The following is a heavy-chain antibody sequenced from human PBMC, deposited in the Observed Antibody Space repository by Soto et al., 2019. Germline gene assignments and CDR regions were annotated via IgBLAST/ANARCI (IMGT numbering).Heavy chain of an antibody. CDR1: GYTFTGYY. CDR2: INPNSGGT. CDR3: ARESELELRDAMDV. D-gene: IGHD1-7*01. V-gene: IGHV1-2*02. J-gene: IGHJ6*02. Sequence: ASVKVSCKAPGYTFTGYYMHWVRQAPGQGLEWMGWINPNSGGTNYAQKFQGRVTMTRDTSISTAYMELSRLRSDDTAVYYCARESELELRDAMDVWGQGNKVTVSS.